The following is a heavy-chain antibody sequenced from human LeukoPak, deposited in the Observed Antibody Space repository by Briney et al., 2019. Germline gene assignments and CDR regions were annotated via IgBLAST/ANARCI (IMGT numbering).Heavy chain of an antibody. CDR3: ATLSDYGDYYFDY. Sequence: PSETLSLTCTVSGGSISSSSYYWGWIRQPPGKGLEWIGSIYYSGSTYYNPSLKSRVTISVDTSKNQLSLKLSSVTAADTAVYYCATLSDYGDYYFDYWGQGTLVTVSS. CDR1: GGSISSSSYY. CDR2: IYYSGST. J-gene: IGHJ4*02. V-gene: IGHV4-39*01. D-gene: IGHD4-17*01.